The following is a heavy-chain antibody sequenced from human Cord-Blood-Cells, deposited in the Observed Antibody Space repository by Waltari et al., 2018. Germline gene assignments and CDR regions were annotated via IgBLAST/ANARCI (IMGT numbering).Heavy chain of an antibody. CDR3: ARHRGDFWSGYYDAFDI. J-gene: IGHJ3*02. CDR1: GGSISSSSYY. V-gene: IGHV4-39*01. D-gene: IGHD3-3*01. CDR2: SYYSGST. Sequence: QLQLQESGPGLVKPSETLSLTCTVSGGSISSSSYYWGWIRQPPGKGLGWIGSSYYSGSTYYNPSLKGRVTIAVDTSKNQFSLKLSSVTAADTAVYYCARHRGDFWSGYYDAFDIWGQGTMVTVSS.